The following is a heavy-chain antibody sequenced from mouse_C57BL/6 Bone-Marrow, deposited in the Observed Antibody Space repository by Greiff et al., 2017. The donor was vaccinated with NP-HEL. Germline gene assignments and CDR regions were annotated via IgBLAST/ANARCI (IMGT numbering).Heavy chain of an antibody. CDR1: GFTFNTYA. CDR3: VSPLAYYSNLYAMDY. V-gene: IGHV10-3*01. J-gene: IGHJ4*01. Sequence: EVKLMESGGGLVQPKGSLKLSCAASGFTFNTYAMHWVRQAPGKGLEWVARIRSKSSNYATYYADSVKDRFTISRDDSQSMLYLQMNNLKTEDTAMYYCVSPLAYYSNLYAMDYWGQGTSVTVSS. CDR2: IRSKSSNYAT. D-gene: IGHD2-5*01.